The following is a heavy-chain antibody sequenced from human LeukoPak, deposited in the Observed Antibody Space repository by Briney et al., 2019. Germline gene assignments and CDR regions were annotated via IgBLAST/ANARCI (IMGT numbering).Heavy chain of an antibody. J-gene: IGHJ4*02. CDR2: INRDGSVT. CDR3: ARNLFGELDF. V-gene: IGHV3-74*01. D-gene: IGHD3-10*01. Sequence: GGSLRLSCAASGFTLSNYWVHWVRHGPGKGPVWVSRINRDGSVTTYADSVRDRFTISRDNAKNTAYLQMNSLRAEDTGLYYCARNLFGELDFWGQGTLVTVSS. CDR1: GFTLSNYW.